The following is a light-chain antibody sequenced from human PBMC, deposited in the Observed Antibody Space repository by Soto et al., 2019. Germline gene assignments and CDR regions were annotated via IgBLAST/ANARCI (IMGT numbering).Light chain of an antibody. CDR3: QQYYSYWT. J-gene: IGKJ1*01. Sequence: DIQMTQSPSTLSASVGDRVTITCRASQSISTWLAWYQQKPGKAPKLLIYKASSLESGVPSRFSGSGSATDFTLTMSSLQPDDFATYYCQQYYSYWTFGQGTKVEVK. V-gene: IGKV1-5*03. CDR1: QSISTW. CDR2: KAS.